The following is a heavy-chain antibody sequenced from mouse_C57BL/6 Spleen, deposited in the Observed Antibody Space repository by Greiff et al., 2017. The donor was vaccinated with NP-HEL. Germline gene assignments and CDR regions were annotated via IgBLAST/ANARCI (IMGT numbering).Heavy chain of an antibody. CDR2: IYPGDGDT. V-gene: IGHV1-82*01. CDR3: ARSPVTTGGFAY. D-gene: IGHD2-12*01. J-gene: IGHJ3*01. CDR1: GYAFSSSW. Sequence: QVQLQQSGPELVKPGASVKISCKASGYAFSSSWMNWVKQRPGKGLEWIGRIYPGDGDTNYNGKFKGKATLTADKSSSTAYMQLSSLTSEDSAVYFCARSPVTTGGFAYWGQGTLVTVSA.